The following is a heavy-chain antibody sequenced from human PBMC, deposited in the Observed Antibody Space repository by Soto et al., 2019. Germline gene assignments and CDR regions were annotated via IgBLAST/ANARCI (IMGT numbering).Heavy chain of an antibody. CDR1: GGAFSSYA. J-gene: IGHJ4*02. CDR3: LGEVPDYYDSSGYYASVDY. CDR2: IIPIFGTA. Sequence: SVKVSCKASGGAFSSYAISWVRQAPGQGLEWMGGIIPIFGTANYAQKFQGRVTITADKSTSTAYMELSSLRSEDTAVYYCLGEVPDYYDSSGYYASVDYWGQGTLVTVSS. V-gene: IGHV1-69*06. D-gene: IGHD3-22*01.